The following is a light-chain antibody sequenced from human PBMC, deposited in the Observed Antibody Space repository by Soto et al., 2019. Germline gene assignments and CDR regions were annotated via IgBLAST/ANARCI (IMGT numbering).Light chain of an antibody. V-gene: IGKV1-39*01. J-gene: IGKJ5*01. Sequence: DIQMTQSPSSLSASVGDRVTITCRASQSISSYLNWYQQKPGKAPKLLIYAASSLQSGVPSRFSGSGSGTDFTLTISSLQPXXFATYYCQQSYSTPITFGQGTRLEIK. CDR2: AAS. CDR1: QSISSY. CDR3: QQSYSTPIT.